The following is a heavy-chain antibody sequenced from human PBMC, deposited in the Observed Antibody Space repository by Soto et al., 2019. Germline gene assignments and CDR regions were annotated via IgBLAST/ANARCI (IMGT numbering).Heavy chain of an antibody. Sequence: QPGGSLRLSCAASDFTFSNAWINWVRQAPGKGLEWVANIKQDGSEKYYVDSVKGRFTISRDNAKNSLYLQMNSLRAEDTAVYYCARDDSSGYFYYYYGMDVWGQGTTVTVSS. V-gene: IGHV3-7*04. CDR1: DFTFSNAW. J-gene: IGHJ6*02. CDR2: IKQDGSEK. CDR3: ARDDSSGYFYYYYGMDV. D-gene: IGHD3-22*01.